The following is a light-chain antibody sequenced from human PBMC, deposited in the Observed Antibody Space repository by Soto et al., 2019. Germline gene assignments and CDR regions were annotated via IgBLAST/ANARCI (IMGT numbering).Light chain of an antibody. J-gene: IGLJ2*01. V-gene: IGLV1-44*01. Sequence: QSVLTQPPSASGTPGQRVTISCSGSSSNIGSNTVNWYQQLPGTAPKLLIYSNNQRPSGVPDRFSGSKSGTSASLAISGLQYEDEGDYYCAAWDDSLNGVVFGGWTKVTVL. CDR2: SNN. CDR1: SSNIGSNT. CDR3: AAWDDSLNGVV.